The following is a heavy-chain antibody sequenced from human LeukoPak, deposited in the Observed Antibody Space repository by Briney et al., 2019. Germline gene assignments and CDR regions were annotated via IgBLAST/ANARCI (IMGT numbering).Heavy chain of an antibody. CDR2: INHSGST. J-gene: IGHJ4*02. D-gene: IGHD5-18*01. CDR1: GGSFSGYY. CDR3: ARGLNGIQLWFRFDY. Sequence: SETLSLTCAVYGGSFSGYYWSWIRQPPGKGLEWIEEINHSGSTNYNPSLKSRVTISVDTSKNQFSLKLSSVTAADTAVYYCARGLNGIQLWFRFDYWGQGTLVTVSS. V-gene: IGHV4-34*01.